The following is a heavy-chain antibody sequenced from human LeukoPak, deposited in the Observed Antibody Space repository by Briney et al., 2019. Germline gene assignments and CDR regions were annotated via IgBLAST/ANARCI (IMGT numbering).Heavy chain of an antibody. Sequence: PSQTLSLTCAVSGGSISSGGYSWSWIRQPPGKGLEWIGYIYHSGSTYYNPSLKSRVTISVDRSKNQFSLKLSSVTAADTAVYYCARDRAENGNPGRYFDYWGQGTLVTVSS. CDR1: GGSISSGGYS. D-gene: IGHD4-23*01. V-gene: IGHV4-30-2*01. CDR2: IYHSGST. CDR3: ARDRAENGNPGRYFDY. J-gene: IGHJ4*02.